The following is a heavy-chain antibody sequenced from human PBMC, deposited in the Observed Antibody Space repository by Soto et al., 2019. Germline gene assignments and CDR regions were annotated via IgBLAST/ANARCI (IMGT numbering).Heavy chain of an antibody. CDR2: ASYDGNDK. V-gene: IGHV3-30*03. CDR1: GFTFSTYA. CDR3: ARGVGNNWNYIWFDP. D-gene: IGHD1-1*01. Sequence: PGGSLRLSCAASGFTFSTYAMHWVRQAPGKGLEWVAGASYDGNDKDYADSVKGRFTISRDNSKNTLYLQMSSLRVDDTAVYYCARGVGNNWNYIWFDPWGQGTLVTVSS. J-gene: IGHJ5*02.